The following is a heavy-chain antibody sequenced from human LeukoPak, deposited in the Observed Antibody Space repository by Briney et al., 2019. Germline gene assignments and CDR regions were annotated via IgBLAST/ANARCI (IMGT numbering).Heavy chain of an antibody. CDR2: INWNGGST. CDR1: GFTFDDYG. CDR3: ARRIVATIKGRGYYFDY. J-gene: IGHJ4*02. V-gene: IGHV3-20*04. Sequence: GGSLRLSCAASGFTFDDYGMSWVRQAPGKGLEWVSGINWNGGSTGYAGSVKGRFTISRDNAKNSLYLQMNSLRAEDTALYYCARRIVATIKGRGYYFDYWGQGTLVTVSS. D-gene: IGHD5-12*01.